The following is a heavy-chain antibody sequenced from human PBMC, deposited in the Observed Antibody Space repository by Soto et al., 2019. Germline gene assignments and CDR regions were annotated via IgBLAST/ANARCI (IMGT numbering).Heavy chain of an antibody. V-gene: IGHV1-46*02. CDR1: GDTFKNFY. J-gene: IGHJ6*02. CDR2: ISPSGHTT. CDR3: ARHFGMVKDYYSNYGMDV. D-gene: IGHD3-3*01. Sequence: QVQLVQSGAEVKKPGASANLSCKASGDTFKNFYIHWVRQAPGQALESLGMISPSGHTTTYPQKFQGRVTMTMETSTSTLYMELSNLRSDDTAIYYCARHFGMVKDYYSNYGMDVWGQGTTVTVS.